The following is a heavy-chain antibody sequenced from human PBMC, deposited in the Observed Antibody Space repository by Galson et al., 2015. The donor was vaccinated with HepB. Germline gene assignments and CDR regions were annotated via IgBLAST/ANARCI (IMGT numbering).Heavy chain of an antibody. V-gene: IGHV3-11*01. CDR1: GFTFSDYY. D-gene: IGHD3-3*01. J-gene: IGHJ2*01. Sequence: SLRLSCAASGFTFSDYYMAWIRQAPGKGLEWISYTSHTGTTIYYSDSVKGRFAISRDNARNSLYLQMNSLRADDTAVYYCARPDLWLENWSFELWGRGTLVTVSS. CDR3: ARPDLWLENWSFEL. CDR2: TSHTGTTI.